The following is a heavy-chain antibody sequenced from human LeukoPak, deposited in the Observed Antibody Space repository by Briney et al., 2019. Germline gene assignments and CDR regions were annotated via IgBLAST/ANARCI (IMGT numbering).Heavy chain of an antibody. J-gene: IGHJ6*02. Sequence: PSGTLSLTCAVSGGSISSSNWWSWARQPPGKGLEWIGEIYHSGSTNYNPSLKSRVTISVDKSKNQFSLKLSSVTAADTAVYYCALSGSLGSYYYYGMDVWGQGTTVTVSS. CDR1: GGSISSSNW. CDR2: IYHSGST. V-gene: IGHV4-4*02. D-gene: IGHD3-3*01. CDR3: ALSGSLGSYYYYGMDV.